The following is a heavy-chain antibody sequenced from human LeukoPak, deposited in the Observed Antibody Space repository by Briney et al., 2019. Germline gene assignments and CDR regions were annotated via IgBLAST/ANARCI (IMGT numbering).Heavy chain of an antibody. CDR2: GSESGGT. CDR3: ARTTIAAAPFDP. CDR1: GGSLNGHY. V-gene: IGHV4-34*01. J-gene: IGHJ5*02. D-gene: IGHD6-13*01. Sequence: SETLSLTCAVYGGSLNGHYWSWIRQPPGKGLEWIGEGSESGGTKFNPSLKSRVTISVDTSKNQFSLKLSSVTAADTAVYYCARTTIAAAPFDPWGQGTLVTVSS.